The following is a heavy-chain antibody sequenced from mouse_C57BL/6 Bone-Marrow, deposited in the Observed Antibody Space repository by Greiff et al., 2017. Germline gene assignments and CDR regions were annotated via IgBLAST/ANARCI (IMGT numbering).Heavy chain of an antibody. CDR3: ARYGNYSVDY. CDR2: IWAGGST. D-gene: IGHD2-1*01. V-gene: IGHV2-9*02. CDR1: GFSLTSYG. Sequence: QVQLKESGPGLVAPSQSLSITCTVSGFSLTSYGVHWVRQPPGKGLEWLGVIWAGGSTNYNSALMSRLSIRTDNSRGQVYLRMNSLQTDDTAMYYGARYGNYSVDYWGQGTTLTVSS. J-gene: IGHJ2*01.